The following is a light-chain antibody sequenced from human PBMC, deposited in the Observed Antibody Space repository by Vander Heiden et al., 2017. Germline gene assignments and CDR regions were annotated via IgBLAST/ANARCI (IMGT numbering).Light chain of an antibody. Sequence: EIVMPQSPATLSVSPGERATLSCRASQSVSSNLAWYQQKPGQAPRLLIYGASTRATGIPARFSGSGSGTEFNLTISSLQSEDFAVYYCQQYNNWPPLTFGGGTKVEIK. CDR2: GAS. V-gene: IGKV3D-15*01. CDR1: QSVSSN. CDR3: QQYNNWPPLT. J-gene: IGKJ4*01.